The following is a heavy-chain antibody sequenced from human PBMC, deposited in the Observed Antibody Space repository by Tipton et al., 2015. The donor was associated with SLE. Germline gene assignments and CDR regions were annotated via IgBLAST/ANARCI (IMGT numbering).Heavy chain of an antibody. V-gene: IGHV4-39*07. D-gene: IGHD2-21*01. CDR2: FYHSGST. CDR1: GGSISSSGYD. CDR3: AGDFCGGDCPYAFDI. Sequence: TLSLTCTVSGGSISSSGYDWGWIRQPPGKGLEWIGSFYHSGSTYYNPSLKSRVTISVDTSKNQLSLKLSSVTAADTAVYYCAGDFCGGDCPYAFDIWGQGTMVTVSS. J-gene: IGHJ3*02.